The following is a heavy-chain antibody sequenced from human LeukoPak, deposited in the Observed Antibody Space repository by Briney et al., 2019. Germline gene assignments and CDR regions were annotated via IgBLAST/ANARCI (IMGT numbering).Heavy chain of an antibody. CDR2: IYRSGST. Sequence: PGGSLRLSCAASGSTVSTNYVSWVRQAPGKGLEWVSVIYRSGSTYYADSVKGRFTISRDNSKNTLYLQMNRLRAEDTAVYYCARDSGHDAFDIWGQGTMVTVSS. CDR1: GSTVSTNY. CDR3: ARDSGHDAFDI. V-gene: IGHV3-53*01. J-gene: IGHJ3*02.